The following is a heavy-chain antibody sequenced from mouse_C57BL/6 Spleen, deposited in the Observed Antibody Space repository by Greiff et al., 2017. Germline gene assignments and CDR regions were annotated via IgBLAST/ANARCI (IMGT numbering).Heavy chain of an antibody. D-gene: IGHD4-1*01. CDR1: GFTFSDYG. J-gene: IGHJ4*01. V-gene: IGHV5-17*01. CDR3: ARPPGTGYAMDY. Sequence: EVKLVESGGGLVKPGGSLKLSCAASGFTFSDYGMHWVRQAPEKGLEWVAYISSGSSTIYYADTVKGRFTISRDNAKNTLFLQMTSLRSEDTAMYYCARPPGTGYAMDYWGQGTSVTVSS. CDR2: ISSGSSTI.